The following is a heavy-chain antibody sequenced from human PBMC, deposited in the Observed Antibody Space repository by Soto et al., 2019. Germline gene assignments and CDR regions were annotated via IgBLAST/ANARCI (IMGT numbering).Heavy chain of an antibody. Sequence: SETLSLTCSVSGDSISTVDYFWAWIRQPPGQALEYIGYIYKSATTYYNPSFESRVAISLDTSKSQFSLNVTSVTAADTAVYFCARGRYCLTGRCFPNWFDSWGQGTLVTVS. CDR3: ARGRYCLTGRCFPNWFDS. CDR2: IYKSATT. D-gene: IGHD2-15*01. J-gene: IGHJ5*01. V-gene: IGHV4-30-4*01. CDR1: GDSISTVDYF.